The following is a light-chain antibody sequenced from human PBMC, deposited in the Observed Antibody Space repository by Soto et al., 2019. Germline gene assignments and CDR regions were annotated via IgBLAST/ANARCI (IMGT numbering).Light chain of an antibody. CDR1: QNVARNY. J-gene: IGKJ4*01. Sequence: EIVLTQSPGTLSFSPGERSTLAFSSSQNVARNYLAWYQQRPGQAPRLLIYDASTRATGIPDRFSGSGSGTDFTLTISRLEPEDFAVYFCQQYARSPLAFGGGTKVDIK. V-gene: IGKV3-20*01. CDR2: DAS. CDR3: QQYARSPLA.